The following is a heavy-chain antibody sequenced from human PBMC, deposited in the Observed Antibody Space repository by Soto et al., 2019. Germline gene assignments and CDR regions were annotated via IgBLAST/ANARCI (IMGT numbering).Heavy chain of an antibody. CDR3: AKVPLQWLADYYYYGMDV. CDR1: GFTFSSYA. Sequence: GGSLRLSCAASGFTFSSYAMHWVRQAPGKGLEYVSAISSNGGSTYYANSVKGRFTISRDNSKNTLYLQMGSLRAEDTAVYYCAKVPLQWLADYYYYGMDVWGQGTTVTVSS. J-gene: IGHJ6*02. D-gene: IGHD6-19*01. CDR2: ISSNGGST. V-gene: IGHV3-64*01.